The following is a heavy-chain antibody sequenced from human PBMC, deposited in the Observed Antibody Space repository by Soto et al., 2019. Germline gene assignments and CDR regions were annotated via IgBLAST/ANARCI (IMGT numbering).Heavy chain of an antibody. J-gene: IGHJ4*02. CDR2: IYYSGST. CDR1: GGSISSYY. CDR3: ARGGSILPRRDGYNFRY. D-gene: IGHD5-12*01. Sequence: PSETPSLTCTVSGGSISSYYWSWIRQPPGKGLEWIGYIYYSGSTNYNPSLKSRVTISVDTSKNQFSLKLSSVTAADTAVYYCARGGSILPRRDGYNFRYWGQGTLVTVSS. V-gene: IGHV4-59*01.